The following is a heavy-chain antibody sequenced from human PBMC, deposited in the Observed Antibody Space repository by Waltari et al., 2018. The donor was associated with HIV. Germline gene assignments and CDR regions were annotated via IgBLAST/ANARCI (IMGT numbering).Heavy chain of an antibody. CDR2: ISGSGTTM. J-gene: IGHJ5*02. CDR3: AREFYYYNYIMFDP. D-gene: IGHD3-22*01. V-gene: IGHV3-48*01. CDR1: GFTFSSYS. Sequence: EVQLVESGGGLVQPGGSLRLSCAASGFTFSSYSMNWVRQAPGKGLEWLSYISGSGTTMYYADSVRDRFTISRDNAKNSLYLQMNSLRAEDTAVYFCAREFYYYNYIMFDPWGQGTLVIVSS.